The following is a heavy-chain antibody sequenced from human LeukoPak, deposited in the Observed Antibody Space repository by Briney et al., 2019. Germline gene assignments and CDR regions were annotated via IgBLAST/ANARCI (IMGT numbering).Heavy chain of an antibody. CDR2: IYTSGST. Sequence: SETLSLTCTVSGGSISSYYWSWIRQPAGKGLEWIGRIYTSGSTNYNPSLKSRVTMSVDTSKNQFSLKLSSVTAADTAVYYCARASGVWSGYYNSGTEENAFDIWGQGTMVTVSS. CDR3: ARASGVWSGYYNSGTEENAFDI. V-gene: IGHV4-4*07. J-gene: IGHJ3*02. CDR1: GGSISSYY. D-gene: IGHD3-3*01.